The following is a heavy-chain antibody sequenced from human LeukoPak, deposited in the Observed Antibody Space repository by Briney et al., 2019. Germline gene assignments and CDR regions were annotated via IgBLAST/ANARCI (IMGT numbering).Heavy chain of an antibody. CDR2: IYYSGST. CDR1: GGSISSYY. Sequence: SETLSLTCTVSGGSISSYYWSWIRQPPGKGLEWIGYIYYSGSTNYNPALQSRLSISIDTSKNQFSLKLMSVTAADTAVYYCARDSGTTGEVKFDPWGQGTLVTVSS. V-gene: IGHV4-59*12. D-gene: IGHD3-10*01. CDR3: ARDSGTTGEVKFDP. J-gene: IGHJ5*02.